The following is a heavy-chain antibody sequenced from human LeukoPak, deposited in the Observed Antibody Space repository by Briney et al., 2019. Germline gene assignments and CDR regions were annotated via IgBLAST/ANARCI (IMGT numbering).Heavy chain of an antibody. CDR2: MYFSGST. CDR1: GGSISSSSYY. Sequence: PSETLSLTCIVSGGSISSSSYYWTWVRQPPGKGLEWIGSMYFSGSTYYNAALKIRLTISVDTSKNQFSLKLSSVTAADTAVYYCARGYYYDSSGYYYVVGRFDYWGQGTLVTVSS. V-gene: IGHV4-39*07. CDR3: ARGYYYDSSGYYYVVGRFDY. D-gene: IGHD3-22*01. J-gene: IGHJ4*02.